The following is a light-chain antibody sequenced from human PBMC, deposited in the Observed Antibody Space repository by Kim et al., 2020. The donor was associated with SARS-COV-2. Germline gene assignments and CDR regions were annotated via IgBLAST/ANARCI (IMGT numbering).Light chain of an antibody. CDR3: AVWDDSLNVLV. CDR2: RYY. V-gene: IGLV1-44*01. Sequence: QSVTISCSGICSIIAINPVNSYLLLPRPSPNLHFYRYYQPPSGVPDRFSCSKSGTSASLAIGGLQSEDESYYYCAVWDDSLNVLVFVGGTQLTVL. CDR1: CSIIAINP. J-gene: IGLJ2*01.